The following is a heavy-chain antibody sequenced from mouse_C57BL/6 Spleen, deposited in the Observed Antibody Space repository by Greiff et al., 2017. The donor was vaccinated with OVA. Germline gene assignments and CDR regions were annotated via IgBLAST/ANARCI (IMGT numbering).Heavy chain of an antibody. V-gene: IGHV1-15*01. CDR1: GYTFTDYE. Sequence: QVQLKQSGAELVRPGASVTLSCKASGYTFTDYEMHWVKQTPVHGLEWIGAIDPETGGTAYNQKFKGKAILTADKSSSTAYMELRSLTSEDSAVYYCTRRTVVATGDYFDYWGQGTTLTVSS. J-gene: IGHJ2*01. CDR3: TRRTVVATGDYFDY. D-gene: IGHD1-1*01. CDR2: IDPETGGT.